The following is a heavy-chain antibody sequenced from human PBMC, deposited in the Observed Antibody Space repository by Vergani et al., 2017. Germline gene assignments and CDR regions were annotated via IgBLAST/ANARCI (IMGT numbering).Heavy chain of an antibody. CDR2: IKQDGSEK. CDR1: GFTFSSYA. D-gene: IGHD3-22*01. J-gene: IGHJ4*02. CDR3: TKGSSGYYYGPFDY. Sequence: EVQLLESGGGLVQPGGSLRLSCAASGFTFSSYAMSWVRQAPGKGLEWVANIKQDGSEKYYVDSVKGRFTISRDNAKNSLYLQMNSLRAEDTAVYYCTKGSSGYYYGPFDYWGQGTLVTVSS. V-gene: IGHV3-7*01.